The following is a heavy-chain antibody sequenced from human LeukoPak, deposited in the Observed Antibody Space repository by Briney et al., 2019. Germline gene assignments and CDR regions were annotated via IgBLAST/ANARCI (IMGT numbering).Heavy chain of an antibody. CDR1: GYSISSGYY. D-gene: IGHD3-22*01. J-gene: IGHJ3*02. CDR3: ARDTDYYDSSGYAVDAFDI. V-gene: IGHV4-38-2*02. Sequence: SETLSLTCTVSGYSISSGYYWGWIRPPPGKGLEWIGIIYHSGSTFYNPSPKNRVTISVDTSKSQFSLKLSSVTAADPAVYYCARDTDYYDSSGYAVDAFDIWGQGTMVTVSS. CDR2: IYHSGST.